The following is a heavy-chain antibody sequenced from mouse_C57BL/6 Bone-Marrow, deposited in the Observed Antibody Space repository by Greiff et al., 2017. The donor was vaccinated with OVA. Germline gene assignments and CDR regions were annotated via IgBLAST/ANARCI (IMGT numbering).Heavy chain of an antibody. V-gene: IGHV5-4*01. J-gene: IGHJ3*01. CDR3: AIDHYYGSSWGFAY. D-gene: IGHD1-1*01. CDR1: GFTFSSYA. Sequence: EVKLVESGGGLVKPGGSLKLSCAASGFTFSSYAMSWVRQTPEKRLEWVATISDGGSYTYYPDNVKGRFTISRDNAKNNLYLQMSHLKSEDTAMYYCAIDHYYGSSWGFAYWGQGTLVTVSA. CDR2: ISDGGSYT.